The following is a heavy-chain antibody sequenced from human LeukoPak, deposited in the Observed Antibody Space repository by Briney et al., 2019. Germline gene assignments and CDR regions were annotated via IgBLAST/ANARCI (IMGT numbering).Heavy chain of an antibody. V-gene: IGHV1-18*04. J-gene: IGHJ6*04. CDR1: GYTFTSYG. CDR2: ISAYNGNT. D-gene: IGHD3-10*01. Sequence: ASVKVSCKASGYTFTSYGISWVRQAPGQGLEGMGWISAYNGNTNYAQKLQGRVTMTTDTSTSTAYMELRSLRSDDPAVYNCATSYSSGSYYTQSYYYYGMDVWGKGTTVTVSS. CDR3: ATSYSSGSYYTQSYYYYGMDV.